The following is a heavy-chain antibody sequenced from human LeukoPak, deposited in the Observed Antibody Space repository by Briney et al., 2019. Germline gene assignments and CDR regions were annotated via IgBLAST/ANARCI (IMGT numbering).Heavy chain of an antibody. CDR3: ARGGTSRIFDP. J-gene: IGHJ5*02. CDR1: GGSFSGYY. V-gene: IGHV4-34*01. Sequence: SETLSLTCAVYGGSFSGYYWSWIRQPPGKGLEWIGEINHSGSTNYNPSLKSRVTISVDTSKNQFSLKLSSVTAAGTAVYYCARGGTSRIFDPWGQGTLVTVSS. CDR2: INHSGST. D-gene: IGHD1-14*01.